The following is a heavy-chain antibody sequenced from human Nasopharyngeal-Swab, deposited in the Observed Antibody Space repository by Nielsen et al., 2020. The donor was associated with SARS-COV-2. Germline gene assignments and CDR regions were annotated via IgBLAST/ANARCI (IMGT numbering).Heavy chain of an antibody. V-gene: IGHV1-46*01. J-gene: IGHJ4*02. CDR3: AARGSCSSTSCYADY. Sequence: ASVKVSCKASGYTFTSYYMHWVRQAPGQGLEWMGIINPSGGSTSYAQKFQGRVTMTRDPSTSTAYMEVSSLRSEDTAVYYCAARGSCSSTSCYADYWGQGTLVTVSS. D-gene: IGHD2-2*01. CDR2: INPSGGST. CDR1: GYTFTSYY.